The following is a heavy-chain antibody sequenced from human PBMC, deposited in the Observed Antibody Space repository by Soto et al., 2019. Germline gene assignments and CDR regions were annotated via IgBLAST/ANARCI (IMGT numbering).Heavy chain of an antibody. CDR3: AISLEEMATLEDYYYGMDV. V-gene: IGHV3-30-3*01. CDR1: GFTFSSYA. J-gene: IGHJ6*01. D-gene: IGHD5-12*01. CDR2: ISYDGSNK. Sequence: QVQLVESGGGVVQPGRSLRLSCAASGFTFSSYAMHWVRQAPGKGLEWVAVISYDGSNKYYADSVKGRFTISRDNSKNTLYLQMNSLRAEDTAVYYCAISLEEMATLEDYYYGMDVW.